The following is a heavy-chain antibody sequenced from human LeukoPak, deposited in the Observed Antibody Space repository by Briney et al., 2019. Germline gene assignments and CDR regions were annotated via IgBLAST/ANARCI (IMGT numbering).Heavy chain of an antibody. V-gene: IGHV4-34*01. CDR1: GGSFSGYY. J-gene: IGHJ4*02. CDR2: INHSGST. Sequence: SETLSLTCAVYGGSFSGYYWSWIRQPPGKGLGWIGEINHSGSTNYNPSLKSRVTISVDTSKNQFSLKLSSVTAADTAVYYCARGNGTHYFDYWGQGTLVTVSS. CDR3: ARGNGTHYFDY.